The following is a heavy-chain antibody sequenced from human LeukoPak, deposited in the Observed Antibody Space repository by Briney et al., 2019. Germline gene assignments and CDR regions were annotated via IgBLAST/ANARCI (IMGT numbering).Heavy chain of an antibody. J-gene: IGHJ4*02. Sequence: SVKVSCKASVGTFSSYAISWVRQAPGQGLEWMGRIIPILGIANYAQKFQGRVTITADKSTSTAYMELSSPRSEDTAVYYCAREDKFSSGYWLDYWGQGTLVTVSS. V-gene: IGHV1-69*04. D-gene: IGHD3-22*01. CDR1: VGTFSSYA. CDR3: AREDKFSSGYWLDY. CDR2: IIPILGIA.